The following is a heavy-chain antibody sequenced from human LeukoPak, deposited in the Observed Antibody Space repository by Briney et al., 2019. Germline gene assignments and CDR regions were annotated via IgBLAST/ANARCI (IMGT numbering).Heavy chain of an antibody. Sequence: PSETLSLTCAVYGGSFSGYYWSWIRQPPGKGLEWVGEINHSGSTNYNPSLKRRVTISVDTSKNQFSLKLSSVAAADTAVYYCAIPMSQYNSSSRRALHSQQYFQHWGQGTLVTVSS. CDR3: AIPMSQYNSSSRRALHSQQYFQH. CDR2: INHSGST. J-gene: IGHJ1*01. V-gene: IGHV4-34*01. D-gene: IGHD6-6*01. CDR1: GGSFSGYY.